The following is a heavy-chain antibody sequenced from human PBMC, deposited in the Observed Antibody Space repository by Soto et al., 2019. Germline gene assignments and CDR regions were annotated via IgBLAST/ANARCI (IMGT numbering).Heavy chain of an antibody. CDR2: ISSSSSTI. Sequence: GGSLRLSCAASGFTFSSYSMNWVRQAPGKGLEWVSYISSSSSTIYYADSVKGRFTISRDNAKNSLYLQMNSLRDEDTAVYYCARDLHSTYYYYGMDVWGQGTTVTVSS. CDR1: GFTFSSYS. D-gene: IGHD2-21*01. CDR3: ARDLHSTYYYYGMDV. J-gene: IGHJ6*02. V-gene: IGHV3-48*02.